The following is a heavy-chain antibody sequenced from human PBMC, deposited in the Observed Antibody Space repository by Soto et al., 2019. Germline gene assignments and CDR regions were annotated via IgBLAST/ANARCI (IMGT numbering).Heavy chain of an antibody. CDR3: ARESEDLTSNFDY. Sequence: EEQVSESGGALVQPGGSLRLSCAASGFNFNTFAMSWIRQAPGKGLEWVSHISSTTNYIYYADSMKGRFTVSRDNAKNSVYLEMNSLSAEDTAVYYCARESEDLTSNFDYWGQGTLVTVSS. CDR1: GFNFNTFA. V-gene: IGHV3-48*04. CDR2: ISSTTNYI. J-gene: IGHJ4*02.